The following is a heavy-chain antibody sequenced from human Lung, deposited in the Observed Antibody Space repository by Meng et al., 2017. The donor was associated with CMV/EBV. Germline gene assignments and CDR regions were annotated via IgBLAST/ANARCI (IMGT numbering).Heavy chain of an antibody. CDR2: ISSSGSTI. D-gene: IGHD3-10*01. CDR1: GFTFSSYE. CDR3: ARVPRSRYYYYGMDV. Sequence: SLKISCAASGFTFSSYEMNWVRQAPGKGLEWVSYISSSGSTIYYADSVKGRFTISRDNAKNSLYLQMNSLRAEDTAVYYCARVPRSRYYYYGMDVWGQGXTVTVSS. J-gene: IGHJ6*02. V-gene: IGHV3-48*03.